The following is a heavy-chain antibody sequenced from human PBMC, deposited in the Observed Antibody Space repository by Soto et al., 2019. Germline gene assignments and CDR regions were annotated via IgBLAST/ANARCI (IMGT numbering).Heavy chain of an antibody. J-gene: IGHJ4*02. CDR2: ISNSNSYT. CDR1: GFTFRDFY. D-gene: IGHD6-25*01. CDR3: ARDFKSGSPRDFDY. Sequence: PGGSLRFSCAASGFTFRDFYMSWIRQAPGKGLELISYISNSNSYTNYADSVKGRFTISRDNAKKSLYLQMNSLTVEDTAVYFCARDFKSGSPRDFDYWGQGTLVNVSS. V-gene: IGHV3-11*05.